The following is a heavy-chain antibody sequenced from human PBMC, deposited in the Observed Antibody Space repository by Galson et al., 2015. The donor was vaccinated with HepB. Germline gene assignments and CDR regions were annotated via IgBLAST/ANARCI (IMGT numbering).Heavy chain of an antibody. CDR3: ARDPYYYDSSGY. J-gene: IGHJ4*02. V-gene: IGHV3-21*01. D-gene: IGHD3-22*01. CDR1: GFTFSSYS. CDR2: ISSSSSYI. Sequence: SLRLSCAASGFTFSSYSMNWVRQAPGKGLEWVSSISSSSSYIYYADSVKGRFTISRDNAKNSLYLQMNSLRAEDTAVYYCARDPYYYDSSGYWGQGTLVTVSS.